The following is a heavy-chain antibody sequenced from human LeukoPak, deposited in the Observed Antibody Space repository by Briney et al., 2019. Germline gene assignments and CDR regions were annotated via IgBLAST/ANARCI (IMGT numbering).Heavy chain of an antibody. CDR1: GFTFSSYA. J-gene: IGHJ4*02. CDR2: ISSSSSYI. D-gene: IGHD2-2*01. V-gene: IGHV3-21*04. Sequence: GGSLRLSCAASGFTFSSYAMSWVRQAPGKGLEWVSSISSSSSYIYYADSVKGRFTISRDNAKNTLYLQMNSLRAEDTAVYYCAKGRSIVPAASGPDYWGQGTLVTVSS. CDR3: AKGRSIVPAASGPDY.